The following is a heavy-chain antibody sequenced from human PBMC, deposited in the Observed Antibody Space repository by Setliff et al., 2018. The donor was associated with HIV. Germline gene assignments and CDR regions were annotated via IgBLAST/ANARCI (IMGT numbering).Heavy chain of an antibody. V-gene: IGHV1-18*01. D-gene: IGHD1-7*01. J-gene: IGHJ6*03. CDR2: ISGYNGNT. Sequence: GASVKVSCKASGYTFTSYGISWVRQAPGQGLEWMGWISGYNGNTNYAQKLQGRVTMTTDTSTSTAYMELRSLRSDDTAVYYCASSPGTTRYYYYMDVWGKGTTVTVSS. CDR3: ASSPGTTRYYYYMDV. CDR1: GYTFTSYG.